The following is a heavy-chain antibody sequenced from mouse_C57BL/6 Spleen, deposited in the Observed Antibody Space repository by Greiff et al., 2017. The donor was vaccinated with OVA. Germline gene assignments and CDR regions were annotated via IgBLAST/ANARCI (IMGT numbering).Heavy chain of an antibody. D-gene: IGHD2-4*01. CDR3: ARGKGLRGYFDV. V-gene: IGHV1-69*01. Sequence: VQLQQPGAELVMPGASVKLSCKASGYTFTSYWMHWVKQRPGQGLEWIGEIDPSDSYTNSNQKFKGKSTLTVDKSSSKAYMQLSSLTSEDSAVYYCARGKGLRGYFDVWGTGTTVTVSS. CDR1: GYTFTSYW. CDR2: IDPSDSYT. J-gene: IGHJ1*03.